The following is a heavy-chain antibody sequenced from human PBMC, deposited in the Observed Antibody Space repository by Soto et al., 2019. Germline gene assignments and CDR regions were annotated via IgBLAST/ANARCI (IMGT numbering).Heavy chain of an antibody. CDR1: GYTFTSYG. Sequence: GGSLRLSCAASGYTFTSYGISWVRQAPGQGLEWMGWISAYNGNTNYAQKLQGRVTMTTDTSTSTAYMELRSLRSDDTAVYYCAVLLAGAAGTDYWFDPWGQGTLVTVSS. J-gene: IGHJ5*02. CDR3: AVLLAGAAGTDYWFDP. V-gene: IGHV1-18*01. CDR2: ISAYNGNT. D-gene: IGHD6-13*01.